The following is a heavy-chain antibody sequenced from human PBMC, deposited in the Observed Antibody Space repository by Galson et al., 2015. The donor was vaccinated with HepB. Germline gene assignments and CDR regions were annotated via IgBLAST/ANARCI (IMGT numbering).Heavy chain of an antibody. CDR1: GFTFNTYT. D-gene: IGHD2-15*01. J-gene: IGHJ4*02. V-gene: IGHV3-23*01. CDR3: AKGTGGSSYSGLGS. CDR2: ISGSGSST. Sequence: SLRLSCAASGFTFNTYTMNWVRQAPGKGLEWVSLISGSGSSTFYADSVKGRFTISRDGSNDTLYLQMNSLRAEDTALYYCAKGTGGSSYSGLGSWGQGTLVTVSS.